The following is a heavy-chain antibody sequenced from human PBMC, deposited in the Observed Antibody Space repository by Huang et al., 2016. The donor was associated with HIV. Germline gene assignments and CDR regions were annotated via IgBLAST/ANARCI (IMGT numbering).Heavy chain of an antibody. CDR2: ISVYNGNT. J-gene: IGHJ6*03. CDR1: GYTFSSFG. D-gene: IGHD5-18*01. V-gene: IGHV1-18*01. CDR3: ARGGGIQLWLLGYYYMDV. Sequence: QVQLVQSGAEVKKPGASVKVSCKASGYTFSSFGISWVRQATGQGLEWGGWISVYNGNTKVAQKFQGRLTMTTDTSTSTAYMELRSLRSDDTAVYYCARGGGIQLWLLGYYYMDVWGNGTTVTVSS.